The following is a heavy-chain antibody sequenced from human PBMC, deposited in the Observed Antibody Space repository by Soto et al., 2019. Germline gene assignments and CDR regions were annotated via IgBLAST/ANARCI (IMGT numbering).Heavy chain of an antibody. CDR2: ISSSSSYI. Sequence: GGSLRLSCAASGFTFSSYSMNWVRQAPGKGLEWVSSISSSSSYIYYADSVKGRFTISRDNAKNSLYLQMNSLRAEDTAVYYCARDVGDYGSGSYYNWGQGTLVTVSS. J-gene: IGHJ4*02. V-gene: IGHV3-21*01. D-gene: IGHD3-10*01. CDR1: GFTFSSYS. CDR3: ARDVGDYGSGSYYN.